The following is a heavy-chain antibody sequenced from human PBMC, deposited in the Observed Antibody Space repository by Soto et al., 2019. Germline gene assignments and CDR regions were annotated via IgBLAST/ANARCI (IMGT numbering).Heavy chain of an antibody. CDR3: SSNSSGPLHFDY. Sequence: EVQLLESGGGLVQPGGSLRLSCAASGLTFSSYAMSWVRQAPGKGLEWVSAISGSGAGTYYADSVQGRFTISRDNSKNTLFLQMNIMRAEDTAVYYCSSNSSGPLHFDYWGQGTLVTVSS. D-gene: IGHD6-19*01. CDR2: ISGSGAGT. V-gene: IGHV3-23*01. CDR1: GLTFSSYA. J-gene: IGHJ4*02.